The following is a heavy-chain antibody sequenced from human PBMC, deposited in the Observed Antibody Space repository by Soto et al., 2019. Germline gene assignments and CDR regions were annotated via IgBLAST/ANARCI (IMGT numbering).Heavy chain of an antibody. V-gene: IGHV3-33*01. CDR3: ARERIAAAGTAYFDY. CDR1: GFTFSNYG. D-gene: IGHD6-13*01. Sequence: QVQLVESGGGVVRPGRSLRLSCAAAGFTFSNYGMHWVRQAPGKGLEWVAAIWYDGSNKYYADSVKGRFTISRDISKNTLYLKMNSLRAEDTAVYYCARERIAAAGTAYFDYWGQGTLVTVSS. CDR2: IWYDGSNK. J-gene: IGHJ4*02.